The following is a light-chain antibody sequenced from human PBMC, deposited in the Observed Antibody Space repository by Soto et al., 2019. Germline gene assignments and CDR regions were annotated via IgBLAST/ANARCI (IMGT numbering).Light chain of an antibody. CDR3: TSWGSSSILVV. J-gene: IGLJ2*01. Sequence: QSALTQPASVSGSPGQSITISCTGTSSDVGGYNCVSWYQQHPGRAPKLMIYEVNNRPSGVSNRFSGSKSGNTASLTISGLPAEDEADYYCTSWGSSSILVVFGGGTKLTVL. CDR1: SSDVGGYNC. V-gene: IGLV2-14*01. CDR2: EVN.